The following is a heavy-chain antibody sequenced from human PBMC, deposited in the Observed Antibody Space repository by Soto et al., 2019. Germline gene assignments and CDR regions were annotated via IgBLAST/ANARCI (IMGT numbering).Heavy chain of an antibody. J-gene: IGHJ3*02. CDR1: EYTFTSYD. D-gene: IGHD3-10*01. CDR3: ARGINYYDSGDDAFDI. V-gene: IGHV1-8*01. CDR2: MNPNSGNT. Sequence: GASVKVSCKASEYTFTSYDIIWVRQVTGQGLEWMGWMNPNSGNTGYAQKFQGRVTMTRNTSISTAYMELSSLRSEDTAVYYCARGINYYDSGDDAFDIWGQGTMVTVSS.